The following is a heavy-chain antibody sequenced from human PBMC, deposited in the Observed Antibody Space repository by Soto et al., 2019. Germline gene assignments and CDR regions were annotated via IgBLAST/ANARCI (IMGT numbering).Heavy chain of an antibody. CDR2: IITIFGTA. V-gene: IGHV1-69*01. CDR1: VGTFSSYA. J-gene: IGHJ4*02. CDR3: ARAFHYYDSSGYQDDY. D-gene: IGHD3-22*01. Sequence: QVQLVQSGAEVKKPGSSVKVSCKASVGTFSSYAISWVRQAPGQGLEWMGGIITIFGTATYAQKLQGRVTITADESTSTAYMELSSLRSEDTAVYYCARAFHYYDSSGYQDDYWGQGTLVTVSS.